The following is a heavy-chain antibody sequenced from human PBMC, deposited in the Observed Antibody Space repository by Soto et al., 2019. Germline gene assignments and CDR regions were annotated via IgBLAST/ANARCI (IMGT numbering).Heavy chain of an antibody. D-gene: IGHD4-17*01. CDR3: ARSSPPETMVTTVGGWFDP. V-gene: IGHV1-2*04. J-gene: IGHJ5*02. Sequence: ASVKVSCKASGYTFTGYYMHWVRQAPGQGLEWMGWINPNSGGTNYAQKFQGWVTMTRDTSISTAYMELSRLRSDDTAVYYCARSSPPETMVTTVGGWFDPWGQGTLVAVFS. CDR1: GYTFTGYY. CDR2: INPNSGGT.